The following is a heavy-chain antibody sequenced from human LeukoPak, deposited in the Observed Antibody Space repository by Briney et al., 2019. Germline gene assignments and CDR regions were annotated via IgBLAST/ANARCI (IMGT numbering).Heavy chain of an antibody. Sequence: SETLSLTCTVSGGSISSYYWSWIRQPPGKGLEWIGYIYYSGSTNYNPSLKSRVTISVDTSKNLFSLKLSSVTAADTAVYYCARGGGYYSYFQHWGQGTLVTVSS. CDR3: ARGGGYYSYFQH. D-gene: IGHD3-22*01. V-gene: IGHV4-59*08. J-gene: IGHJ1*01. CDR2: IYYSGST. CDR1: GGSISSYY.